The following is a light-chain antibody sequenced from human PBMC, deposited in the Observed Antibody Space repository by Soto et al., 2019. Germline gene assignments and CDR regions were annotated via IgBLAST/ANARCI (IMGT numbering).Light chain of an antibody. CDR3: QQYGTSRT. J-gene: IGKJ1*01. Sequence: LTQSPCTLSLSTGERATLSCGASQSVSSTYLSCYQQKPGQAHRLLIYGASTRATGIPDRFSGSGSGTDFALTISRLEPEDFAVYCCQQYGTSRTFGQGTKVDIK. CDR1: QSVSSTY. V-gene: IGKV3-20*01. CDR2: GAS.